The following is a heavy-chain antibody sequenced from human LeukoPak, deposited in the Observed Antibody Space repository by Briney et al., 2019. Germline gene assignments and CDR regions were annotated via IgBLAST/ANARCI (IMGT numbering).Heavy chain of an antibody. CDR3: VRGQVPAARGYNWFDP. V-gene: IGHV4-34*01. Sequence: SETLSLTCAVYGWSFNDYYWNWIRRPPGKGPEWIGEINARGDTNYNPSLKSRVTISVDTSKKQFSLRFTSTIAADTAVYYCVRGQVPAARGYNWFDPWGQGTLVTVSS. CDR2: INARGDT. CDR1: GWSFNDYY. J-gene: IGHJ5*02. D-gene: IGHD2-2*01.